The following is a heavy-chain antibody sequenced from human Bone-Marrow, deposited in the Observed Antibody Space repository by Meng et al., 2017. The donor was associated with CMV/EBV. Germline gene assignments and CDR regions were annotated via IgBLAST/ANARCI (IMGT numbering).Heavy chain of an antibody. CDR2: IKQDGGEK. CDR3: ARERGGVAVAGRGWFDP. V-gene: IGHV3-7*01. D-gene: IGHD6-19*01. J-gene: IGHJ5*02. CDR1: GFISSTYS. Sequence: GESLKISCAASGFISSTYSMTWVRQAPGKGLEWVANIKQDGGEKYYVDSVKGRFTISRDNARNSLYLQMNSLRAGDTAVYYCARERGGVAVAGRGWFDPWGQGTLVTVSS.